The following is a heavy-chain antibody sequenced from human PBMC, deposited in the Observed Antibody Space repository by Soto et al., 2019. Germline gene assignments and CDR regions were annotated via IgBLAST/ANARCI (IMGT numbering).Heavy chain of an antibody. CDR1: QFIFDKYD. D-gene: IGHD4-17*01. Sequence: AGSRRLSRAVSQFIFDKYDVHWVRQATGEFLEWVSGMVTLVDKYYSNSVRGRFTIIRKNAKTSVHIQMNDLTDGDTGLYSCVRGRSNDYKSTPPPIFDPSGQGTLVTVSS. V-gene: IGHV3-13*01. CDR2: MVTLVDK. J-gene: IGHJ5*02. CDR3: VRGRSNDYKSTPPPIFDP.